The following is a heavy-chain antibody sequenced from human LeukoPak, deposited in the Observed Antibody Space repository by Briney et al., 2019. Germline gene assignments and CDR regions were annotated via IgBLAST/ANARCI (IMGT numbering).Heavy chain of an antibody. CDR2: ISSSSSYI. J-gene: IGHJ3*02. D-gene: IGHD6-13*01. CDR1: GFTFSSYS. Sequence: GGSLRLSCAASGFTFSSYSMNWVRQAPGKGLEWVSSISSSSSYIYYADSVKGRFTISRDNAKNSLYLQMNSLRAEDTAVYYCAKGRDSSSWKDAFDIWGQGTMVTVSS. CDR3: AKGRDSSSWKDAFDI. V-gene: IGHV3-21*01.